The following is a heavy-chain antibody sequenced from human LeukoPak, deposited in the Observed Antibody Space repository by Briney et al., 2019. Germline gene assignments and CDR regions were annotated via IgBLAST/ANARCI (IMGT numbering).Heavy chain of an antibody. CDR2: IYHSGST. Sequence: SETLSLTCAVSGYSISSGYYWGWIRQPPGKGLEWIGSIYHSGSTYYNPSLKSRVTISADTSKNQFSLKLSSVTAADTAVYYCASLVLRFLEWLPRSYYYMDVWGKGTTVTVSS. V-gene: IGHV4-38-2*01. D-gene: IGHD3-3*01. CDR1: GYSISSGYY. J-gene: IGHJ6*03. CDR3: ASLVLRFLEWLPRSYYYMDV.